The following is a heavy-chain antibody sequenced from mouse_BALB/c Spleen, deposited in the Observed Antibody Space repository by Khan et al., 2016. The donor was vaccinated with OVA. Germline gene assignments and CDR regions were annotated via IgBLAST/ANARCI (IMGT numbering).Heavy chain of an antibody. J-gene: IGHJ4*01. CDR2: IWSDGST. CDR1: GFSLTNYG. V-gene: IGHV2-6-1*01. CDR3: ARQPYYHYNIMDY. Sequence: VQLQESGPGLVAPSQSLSITCTISGFSLTNYGVHWVRQPPGKGLEWLVVIWSDGSTTYNSALKSRLTISKDNYKCQVFLKMNSLQTDDTAMYFCARQPYYHYNIMDYWGQGTSVTVSS. D-gene: IGHD2-10*01.